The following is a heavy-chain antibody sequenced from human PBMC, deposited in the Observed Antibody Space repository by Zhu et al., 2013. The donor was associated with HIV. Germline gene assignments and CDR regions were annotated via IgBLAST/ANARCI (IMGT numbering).Heavy chain of an antibody. CDR1: GYTFESYG. Sequence: QLRQSGNEVKKPGASVKVSCTASGYTFESYGISWVRQAPGQGLEWMGGIIPIFTTANYAQNFQGRVRITADKSTGTAYMELSSLRSDDTAVYYCARDAKQLCSSGSCYFDSWGQGTLVTVSS. V-gene: IGHV1-69*06. CDR3: ARDAKQLCSSGSCYFDS. D-gene: IGHD2-15*01. J-gene: IGHJ4*02. CDR2: IIPIFTTA.